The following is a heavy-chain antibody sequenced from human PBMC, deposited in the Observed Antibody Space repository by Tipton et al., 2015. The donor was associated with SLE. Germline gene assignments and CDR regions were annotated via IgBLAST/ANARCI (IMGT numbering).Heavy chain of an antibody. D-gene: IGHD5-18*01. CDR3: AKDQQLWLRADAFDI. Sequence: SLRLSCAASGFTFSSYAMSWVRQAPGKGLEWVSASSGSGGSTYYADSLKGRFTISRDNSKNTLYLQMNSLRAEDTAVYYCAKDQQLWLRADAFDIWGQGTMVTVSS. CDR2: SSGSGGST. CDR1: GFTFSSYA. V-gene: IGHV3-23*01. J-gene: IGHJ3*02.